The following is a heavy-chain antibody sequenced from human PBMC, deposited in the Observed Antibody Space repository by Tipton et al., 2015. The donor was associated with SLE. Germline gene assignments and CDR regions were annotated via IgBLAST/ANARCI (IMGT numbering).Heavy chain of an antibody. CDR3: ASLKYYDFWSGYSAPFDS. Sequence: SLRLSCAASGFSLNTFGMYWVRQPPGKGLEWVAFMRFDGSSEYYADSVTGRFTISRDNSKKMVFLQINDLRGDDTAIYYCASLKYYDFWSGYSAPFDSWGQGILVTVSS. CDR2: MRFDGSSE. CDR1: GFSLNTFG. D-gene: IGHD3-3*01. J-gene: IGHJ4*02. V-gene: IGHV3-33*07.